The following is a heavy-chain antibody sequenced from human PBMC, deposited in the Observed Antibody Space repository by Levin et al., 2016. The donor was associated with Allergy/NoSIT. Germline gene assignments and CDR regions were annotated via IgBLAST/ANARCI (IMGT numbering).Heavy chain of an antibody. CDR1: GFIFSNHA. CDR2: ISYEGTNT. J-gene: IGHJ4*02. CDR3: LSEVGFKNFGH. Sequence: GESLKISCAASGFIFSNHAMHWVRQAPGKGLEWVAFISYEGTNTDYGGSVKGRFTISRDNSENKVYLQMNSLTGADTAVYYCLSEVGFKNFGHWGQGTLVTVSS. D-gene: IGHD2-15*01. V-gene: IGHV3-30*04.